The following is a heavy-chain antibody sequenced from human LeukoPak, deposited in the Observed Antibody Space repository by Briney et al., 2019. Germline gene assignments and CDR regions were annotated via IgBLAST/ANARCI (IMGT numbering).Heavy chain of an antibody. CDR2: ISSTGNTV. CDR1: GFTFSSYE. CDR3: TKETPQMDV. V-gene: IGHV3-48*03. J-gene: IGHJ6*04. D-gene: IGHD2-15*01. Sequence: GGSLRLSCAASGFTFSSYEMNLVRQAPGQGLEWVAYISSTGNTVHYAGSVKGRFTISRDNAKNSLYMQMNRLRAEDTAVYYCTKETPQMDVWGKGTTVIVSS.